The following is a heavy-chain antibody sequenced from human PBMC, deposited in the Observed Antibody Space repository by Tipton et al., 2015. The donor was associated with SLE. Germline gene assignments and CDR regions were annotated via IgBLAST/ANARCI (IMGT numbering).Heavy chain of an antibody. J-gene: IGHJ4*02. CDR2: IYHSGGT. CDR1: GFTFSNYA. CDR3: ARDSPGMAAAG. D-gene: IGHD6-13*01. V-gene: IGHV4-4*02. Sequence: SLRLSCAASGFTFSNYAMHWVRQSPGRGLEWIAEIYHSGGTNYNRSLKSRVTISVDKSKNQFSLKLSSVTAADTAVYYCARDSPGMAAAGWGQGTLVTVSS.